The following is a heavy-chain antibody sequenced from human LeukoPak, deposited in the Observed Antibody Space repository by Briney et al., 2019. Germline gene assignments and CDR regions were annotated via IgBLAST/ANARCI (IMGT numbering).Heavy chain of an antibody. CDR2: INPNSGGT. Sequence: ASVKVSCKASGYTFTGYYMHWVRQAPGQGLEWMGWINPNSGGTNYAQKFQGRVTMTRDTSISTAYMELSRLRSDDTAVYYCARDLVAVHYYDSCGYYYYGMDVWGQGTTVTVSS. D-gene: IGHD3-22*01. CDR3: ARDLVAVHYYDSCGYYYYGMDV. CDR1: GYTFTGYY. J-gene: IGHJ6*02. V-gene: IGHV1-2*02.